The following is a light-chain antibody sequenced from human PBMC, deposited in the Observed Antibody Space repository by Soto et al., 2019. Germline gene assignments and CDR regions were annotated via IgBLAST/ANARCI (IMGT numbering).Light chain of an antibody. Sequence: DIQMTQSPSSVSASIGDRLTITCRASEDIGSWLAWFQQKPGKAPQLLIYAASTLQTGVPSRFSGSGSGTVFTLTINSLQAEDFATYYCQQAYSFPVTFGQGTRLDIK. V-gene: IGKV1-12*01. CDR2: AAS. J-gene: IGKJ5*01. CDR1: EDIGSW. CDR3: QQAYSFPVT.